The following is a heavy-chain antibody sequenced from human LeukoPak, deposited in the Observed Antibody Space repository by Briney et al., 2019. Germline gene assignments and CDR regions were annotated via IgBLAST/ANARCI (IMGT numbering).Heavy chain of an antibody. CDR3: ARGGSSSSFANWFDP. V-gene: IGHV1-69*05. J-gene: IGHJ5*02. Sequence: ASVKVSCKASGGTFSSYAISWVRQAPGQGLEWMEVIIPIFGTANYAQKFQGRVTITTDESTSTAYMELSSLRSEDTAVYYCARGGSSSSFANWFDPWGQGTLVTVSS. D-gene: IGHD6-6*01. CDR1: GGTFSSYA. CDR2: IIPIFGTA.